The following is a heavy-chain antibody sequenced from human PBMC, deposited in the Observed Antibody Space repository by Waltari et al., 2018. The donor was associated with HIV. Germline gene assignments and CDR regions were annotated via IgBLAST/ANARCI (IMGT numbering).Heavy chain of an antibody. CDR2: INHSGST. Sequence: QVQLQQWGAGLLKPSETLSLTCAVYGVSFRGYYWSWIRQSPGKGLEWIGEINHSGSTNYNPALKSRVTMAVDTSKNQFSLKLSFVTAADTAVYYCARGGNYYGSGSYYKLDYWVQGTLVTVSS. D-gene: IGHD3-10*01. J-gene: IGHJ4*02. CDR3: ARGGNYYGSGSYYKLDY. CDR1: GVSFRGYY. V-gene: IGHV4-34*01.